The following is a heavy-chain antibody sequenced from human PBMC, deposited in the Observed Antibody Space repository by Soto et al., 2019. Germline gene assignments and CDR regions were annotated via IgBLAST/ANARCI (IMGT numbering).Heavy chain of an antibody. J-gene: IGHJ4*02. D-gene: IGHD6-6*01. CDR1: GGSISSGGYY. V-gene: IGHV4-31*03. CDR3: ARASREVRRGGYYFHS. Sequence: SETLSLTCSVSGGSISSGGYYWSWIRQHPVKGLEWIAYIHYSGNTYYNPSLKSRVTISVDTSKNQLSLKLSSVTAADTAVYYCARASREVRRGGYYFHSWGQGTLVTVSS. CDR2: IHYSGNT.